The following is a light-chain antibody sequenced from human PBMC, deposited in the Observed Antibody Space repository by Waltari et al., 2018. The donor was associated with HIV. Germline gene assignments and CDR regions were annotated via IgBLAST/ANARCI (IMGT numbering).Light chain of an antibody. V-gene: IGLV3-1*01. Sequence: SYDLPQPPSVSVSPGQTASIPCAGDTLEDKSVCWYQKKPGQSPVLVIYQNSRRPSGFPARFSGSSSGNTATLTISGTQTMDEADYYCQAWDSATGVFGGGTNLTVL. J-gene: IGLJ2*01. CDR2: QNS. CDR3: QAWDSATGV. CDR1: TLEDKS.